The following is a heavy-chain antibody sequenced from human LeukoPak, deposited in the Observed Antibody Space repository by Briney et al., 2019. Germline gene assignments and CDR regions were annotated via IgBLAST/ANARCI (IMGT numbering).Heavy chain of an antibody. J-gene: IGHJ4*02. CDR2: ISAYNGNT. Sequence: ASVKVSCKASGYTITSYGISWVRQAPGQGLEWMGWISAYNGNTNYAQKLQGRVTMTTDTSTSTAYMELRSLRSDDTAVYYCARVSTYYYDSSGYSMGYWGQGTLVTVSS. CDR1: GYTITSYG. V-gene: IGHV1-18*01. D-gene: IGHD3-22*01. CDR3: ARVSTYYYDSSGYSMGY.